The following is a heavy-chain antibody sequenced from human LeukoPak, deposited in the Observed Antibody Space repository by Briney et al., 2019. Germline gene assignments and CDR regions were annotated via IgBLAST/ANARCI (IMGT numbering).Heavy chain of an antibody. J-gene: IGHJ6*02. CDR3: AREITVTAADYGMDV. CDR1: GFTFSNYT. D-gene: IGHD4-17*01. V-gene: IGHV3-30-3*01. Sequence: GGSLRLSCAASGFTFSNYTMHWVRKAPGKGLQWVAVISYDGNNKYYADSVKGRFTISRDNSKNTLYLQMNSLRVEDTAVYYCAREITVTAADYGMDVWGQGTTVTVSS. CDR2: ISYDGNNK.